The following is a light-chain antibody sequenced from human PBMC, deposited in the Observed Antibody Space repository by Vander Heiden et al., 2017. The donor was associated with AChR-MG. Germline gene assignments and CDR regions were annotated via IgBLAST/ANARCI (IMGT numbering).Light chain of an antibody. J-gene: IGLJ7*01. Sequence: NFMLTPPHSVSEPPGKTVTISCTRSSGSIASNCVQWYQQRPGSAPTTVIYEDNQRPSGVPDRFSGSIDSSSNSASLTISGLKTEDEADYYCQSYDNNNPAVFGGGTQLTVL. CDR2: EDN. CDR3: QSYDNNNPAV. V-gene: IGLV6-57*03. CDR1: SGSIASNC.